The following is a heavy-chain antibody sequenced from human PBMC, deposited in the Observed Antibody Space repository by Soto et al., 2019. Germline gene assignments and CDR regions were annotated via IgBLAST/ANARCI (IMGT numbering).Heavy chain of an antibody. J-gene: IGHJ4*02. D-gene: IGHD5-18*01. V-gene: IGHV4-59*01. CDR2: IYYSGST. Sequence: SETLSLTCTVSGGSISSYYWSWIRQPQGKGLEWIGYIYYSGSTNYNPSLKSRVTISVDTSKNQFSLKLSSVTAADTAVYYCARHRYSYGVYYFDYWGQGTLVTVSS. CDR3: ARHRYSYGVYYFDY. CDR1: GGSISSYY.